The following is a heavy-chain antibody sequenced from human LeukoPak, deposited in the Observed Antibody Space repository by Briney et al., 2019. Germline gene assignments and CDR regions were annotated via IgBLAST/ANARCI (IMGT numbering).Heavy chain of an antibody. CDR3: ARVTVLWFGELRNWYFDL. CDR1: GGSISSSNW. V-gene: IGHV4-4*02. J-gene: IGHJ2*01. Sequence: SESQSLTCAVSGGSISSSNWWSWVRQPPGKGLARIVEIYHSGSTNYNPSLKSRVTISVDKSKNQFSLKLSSVTAADTAVYYCARVTVLWFGELRNWYFDLWGRGTLVTVSS. D-gene: IGHD3-10*01. CDR2: IYHSGST.